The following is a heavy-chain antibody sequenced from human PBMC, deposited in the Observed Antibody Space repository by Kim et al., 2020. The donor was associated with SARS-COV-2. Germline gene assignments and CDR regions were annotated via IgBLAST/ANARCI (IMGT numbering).Heavy chain of an antibody. CDR3: ARGSIAVAGTVDY. Sequence: YAVSVKSRITIYPDTSKNQFSLQLNSVTPEDTAVYYCARGSIAVAGTVDYWGQGTLVTVSS. J-gene: IGHJ4*02. V-gene: IGHV6-1*01. D-gene: IGHD6-19*01.